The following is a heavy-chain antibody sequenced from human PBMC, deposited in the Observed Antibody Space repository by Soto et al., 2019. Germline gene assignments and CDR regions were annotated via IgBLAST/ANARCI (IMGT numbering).Heavy chain of an antibody. CDR1: GGTFSSYA. V-gene: IGHV1-69*06. CDR2: IIPIFGTA. Sequence: GASVKVSCKASGGTFSSYAISWVRQAPGQGLEWMGGIIPIFGTANYAQKFQGRVTITADKSTSTAYMELSSLRSEDTAVYYRASSSSWWQYFDYWGQGTLVTVSS. CDR3: ASSSSWWQYFDY. J-gene: IGHJ4*02. D-gene: IGHD6-13*01.